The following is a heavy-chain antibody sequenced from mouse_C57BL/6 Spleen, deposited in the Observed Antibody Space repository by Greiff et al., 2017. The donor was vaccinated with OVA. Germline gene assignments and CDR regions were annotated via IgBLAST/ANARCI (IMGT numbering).Heavy chain of an antibody. CDR2: INHDGSST. CDR1: GFTFSDYY. Sequence: EVQLVESEGGLVQPGSSMKLSCTASGFTFSDYYMAWVRQVPEKGLEWVANINHDGSSTYYLDSLKSRFIISRDNAENILYLQMSSLKSEDAATYYCARDSSGCAYWGQGTLVTVSA. V-gene: IGHV5-16*01. D-gene: IGHD3-2*02. J-gene: IGHJ3*01. CDR3: ARDSSGCAY.